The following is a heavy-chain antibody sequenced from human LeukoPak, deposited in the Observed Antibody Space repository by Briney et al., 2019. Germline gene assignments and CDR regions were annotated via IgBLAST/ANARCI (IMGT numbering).Heavy chain of an antibody. CDR3: ARGRALFQTFEYFHR. Sequence: ASETLSLTCTVSGGSISSSSYYWGWIRQPPGKGLEWIGSIYYSGSTYYNPSLKSRVTISVDTSKNQFSLKLSSVTAADTAVYYCARGRALFQTFEYFHRWGQGTLVTVSS. D-gene: IGHD2-21*01. V-gene: IGHV4-39*01. J-gene: IGHJ1*01. CDR1: GGSISSSSYY. CDR2: IYYSGST.